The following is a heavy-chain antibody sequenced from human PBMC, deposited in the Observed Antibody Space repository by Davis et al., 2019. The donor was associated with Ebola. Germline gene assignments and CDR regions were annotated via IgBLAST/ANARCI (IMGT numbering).Heavy chain of an antibody. CDR1: GYTFTSYG. CDR2: INPNSGGT. J-gene: IGHJ4*02. D-gene: IGHD3-22*01. Sequence: ASVKVSCKASGYTFTSYGISWVRQAPGQGLEWMGWINPNSGGTNYAQKFQGRVTMTRDTSISTAYMELSRLRSDDTAVYYCARGVATYYYDSSGYYYWGQGTLVTVSS. V-gene: IGHV1-2*02. CDR3: ARGVATYYYDSSGYYY.